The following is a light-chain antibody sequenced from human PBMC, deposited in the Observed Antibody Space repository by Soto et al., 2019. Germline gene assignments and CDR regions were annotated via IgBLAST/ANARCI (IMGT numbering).Light chain of an antibody. J-gene: IGLJ2*01. CDR2: DVR. Sequence: QPVLSQPASVSGSPGQSITISCTGTSSDVGGYNYVSWYQQHPGKAPKVMIYDVRKRPSGISNRFSGSKSGNTASLTISGLQVEDEADYYCSSYRSGSTRVVFGGGTKLTVL. CDR3: SSYRSGSTRVV. CDR1: SSDVGGYNY. V-gene: IGLV2-14*03.